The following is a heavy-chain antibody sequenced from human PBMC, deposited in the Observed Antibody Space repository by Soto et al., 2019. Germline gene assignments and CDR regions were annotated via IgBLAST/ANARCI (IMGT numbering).Heavy chain of an antibody. D-gene: IGHD3-22*01. Sequence: QVQLVQSGAEVKXPGSSVKVSCKASGGTFSSYAISXXXQXXXQGLEWMGGIIPIFGTANYAQKFQXXVTXXXXXXXXXXXXXXXSLRSEDTAVYYFARVLKGSYDSSGYAFDIWGXGTMVTVSS. CDR1: GGTFSSYA. CDR3: ARVLKGSYDSSGYAFDI. CDR2: IIPIFGTA. V-gene: IGHV1-69*01. J-gene: IGHJ3*02.